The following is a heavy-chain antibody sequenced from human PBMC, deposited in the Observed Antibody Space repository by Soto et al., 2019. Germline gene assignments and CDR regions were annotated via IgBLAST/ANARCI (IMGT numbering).Heavy chain of an antibody. CDR3: ARETEMPNLGAFDT. V-gene: IGHV1-69*13. CDR1: AYNFTSHN. D-gene: IGHD2-2*01. Sequence: ASVKVSCKASAYNFTSHNMHWVLQAPGQGLEWMGGIIPIFGTSNYAQKFQGRVTITADESTSTAYMELSSLRSEDTAVYYCARETEMPNLGAFDTWGQGTMVNVS. J-gene: IGHJ3*02. CDR2: IIPIFGTS.